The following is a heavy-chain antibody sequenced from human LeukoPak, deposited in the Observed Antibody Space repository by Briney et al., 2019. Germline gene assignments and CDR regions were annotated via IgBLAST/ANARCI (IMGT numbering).Heavy chain of an antibody. Sequence: SSVKVSCKACGGTFSSYAISWVRQAPGQGLEWMGGIIPIFGTANYAQKFQGRVTITTDESTSTAYMELSSLRSEDTAVYYCALSAQYYYDSGFDYWGQGTLVTVSS. J-gene: IGHJ4*02. D-gene: IGHD3-22*01. V-gene: IGHV1-69*05. CDR2: IIPIFGTA. CDR1: GGTFSSYA. CDR3: ALSAQYYYDSGFDY.